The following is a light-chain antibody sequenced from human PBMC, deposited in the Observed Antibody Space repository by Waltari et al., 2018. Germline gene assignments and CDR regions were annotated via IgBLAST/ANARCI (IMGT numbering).Light chain of an antibody. CDR1: SSDVGGYDY. V-gene: IGLV2-11*01. Sequence: QSALTQPRPVSGSPGQSVPLPCPGTSSDVGGYDYVSWYQHHPGKAPKLMICDVTKRPSGVPDRFSGSKSGNTASLTISGLQAEDEADYYCCSYAGSYTHVVFGGGTKLTVL. CDR2: DVT. J-gene: IGLJ2*01. CDR3: CSYAGSYTHVV.